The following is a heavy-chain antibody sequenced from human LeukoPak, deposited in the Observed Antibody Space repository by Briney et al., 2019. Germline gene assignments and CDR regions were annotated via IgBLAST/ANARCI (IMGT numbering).Heavy chain of an antibody. CDR3: ARSRQASGLFNS. CDR1: GYAITSGGFS. D-gene: IGHD3-10*01. CDR2: IYDRGPA. V-gene: IGHV4-30-2*06. Sequence: SETLSLTCTVSGYAITSGGFSWNWIRQSPGKGLEWIGCIYDRGPAYYNPSLKSRFTISVDRPKNQFFLNVTSLTAADTTVYYCARSRQASGLFNSWGQGTLVVVSS. J-gene: IGHJ5*01.